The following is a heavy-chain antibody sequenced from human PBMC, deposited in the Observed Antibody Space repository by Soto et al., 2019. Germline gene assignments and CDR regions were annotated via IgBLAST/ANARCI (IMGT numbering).Heavy chain of an antibody. J-gene: IGHJ4*02. D-gene: IGHD2-2*02. CDR2: ISYDGSAK. Sequence: QEQLVESGGGVVQPGKSLRLSCAASGFTFNTYGLHWVRQAPGKGLEWVAVISYDGSAKYYVDSVKGRFTISKDNSKNTLYLQMNSLRPEDTAVYYCANSPNFYCSSPNCDKYYFDHWGQGPRVTFSA. CDR3: ANSPNFYCSSPNCDKYYFDH. V-gene: IGHV3-30*18. CDR1: GFTFNTYG.